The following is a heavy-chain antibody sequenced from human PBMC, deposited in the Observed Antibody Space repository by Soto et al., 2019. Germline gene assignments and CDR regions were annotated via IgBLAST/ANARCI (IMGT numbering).Heavy chain of an antibody. CDR1: GFTFSSYA. Sequence: QVQLVESGGGVVQPGRSLRLSCAASGFTFSSYAMHWVRQAPGKGLEWVAVISYDGSNKYYADSVKGRFTISRDNSKNTLYLQMNSLRAEDKAVYYCARDQGFVEMATRSNFGFDYWGQGTLVTVSS. CDR3: ARDQGFVEMATRSNFGFDY. D-gene: IGHD5-12*01. CDR2: ISYDGSNK. V-gene: IGHV3-30-3*01. J-gene: IGHJ4*02.